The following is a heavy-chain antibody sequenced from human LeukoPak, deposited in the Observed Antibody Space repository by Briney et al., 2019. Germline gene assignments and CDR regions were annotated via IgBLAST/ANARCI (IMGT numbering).Heavy chain of an antibody. Sequence: PSETLSLTCAVYGGSFSGYSWSWIRQPPGKGLEWIGEINHSGSTNYNPSLKSRVTISVDTSKNQFSLKLSSVTAADTAVYYCAASKYYDFRSGPNWFDPWGQGTLVTVSS. CDR3: AASKYYDFRSGPNWFDP. D-gene: IGHD3-3*01. CDR1: GGSFSGYS. CDR2: INHSGST. V-gene: IGHV4-34*01. J-gene: IGHJ5*02.